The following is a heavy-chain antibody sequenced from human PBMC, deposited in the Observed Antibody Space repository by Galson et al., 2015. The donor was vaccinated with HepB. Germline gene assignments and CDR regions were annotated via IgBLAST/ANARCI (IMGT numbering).Heavy chain of an antibody. CDR3: ARDLEDIVVVVAAPFGY. Sequence: SLRLSCAASGFTFSSYSMNWVRQAPGKGLEWVSSISSSSSYIYYADSVKGRFTISRDNAKNSLYLQMNSLRAEDTAVYYCARDLEDIVVVVAAPFGYWGQGTLVTVSS. V-gene: IGHV3-21*01. D-gene: IGHD2-15*01. J-gene: IGHJ4*02. CDR2: ISSSSSYI. CDR1: GFTFSSYS.